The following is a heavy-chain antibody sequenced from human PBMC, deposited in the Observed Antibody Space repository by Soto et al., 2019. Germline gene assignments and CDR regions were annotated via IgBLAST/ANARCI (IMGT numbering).Heavy chain of an antibody. Sequence: QVQLVQSGAEVKKPGSSVKVSCKASGGTFSSYAISWVRQAPGQGLEWMGGIIPIFGTANYAQKFQGRVTITAYESKSTAYMELSSLRSEDTAVYYCARHRYGSGSYYLPSYYYGMDVWGQGTTVTVSS. CDR1: GGTFSSYA. V-gene: IGHV1-69*12. D-gene: IGHD3-10*01. CDR3: ARHRYGSGSYYLPSYYYGMDV. CDR2: IIPIFGTA. J-gene: IGHJ6*02.